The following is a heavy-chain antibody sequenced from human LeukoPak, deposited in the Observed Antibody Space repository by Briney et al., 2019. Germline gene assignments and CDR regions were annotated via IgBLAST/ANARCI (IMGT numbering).Heavy chain of an antibody. CDR2: ISPDSVEK. D-gene: IGHD3-3*01. CDR1: GYTFSDYY. CDR3: ARKRGVGVDPNAFDI. V-gene: IGHV1-2*02. J-gene: IGHJ3*02. Sequence: ASVKVSCKASGYTFSDYYMHWVRQAPAQGLEWMGWISPDSVEKKYAQKFQGRVTMTRDTSISTAYMELSRLRSDDTAVYYCARKRGVGVDPNAFDIWGQGTMVTVSS.